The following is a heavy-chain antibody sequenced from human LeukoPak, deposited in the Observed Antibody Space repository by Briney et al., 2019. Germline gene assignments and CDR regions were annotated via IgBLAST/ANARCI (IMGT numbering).Heavy chain of an antibody. CDR3: ARRDIVVVVSASDY. CDR2: ITASGDRT. V-gene: IGHV3-23*01. J-gene: IGHJ4*02. D-gene: IGHD2-15*01. CDR1: GFTFSDYV. Sequence: PGESLRLSCAASGFTFSDYVMIWVRQAPGKGLEWVSGITASGDRTFYGDSVRGRFTMSRDNSKNTVYLQMNSLRVDDPAVHYCARRDIVVVVSASDYWGQGTLVTVSS.